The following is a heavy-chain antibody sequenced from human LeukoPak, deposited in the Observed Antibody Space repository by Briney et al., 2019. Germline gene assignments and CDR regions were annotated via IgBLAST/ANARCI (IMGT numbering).Heavy chain of an antibody. J-gene: IGHJ4*02. V-gene: IGHV3-66*01. CDR3: AREGGSSWYGMDY. CDR2: IYSGGST. CDR1: GFTVSSNY. Sequence: GGSLRLSCAASGFTVSSNYMSWVRQAPGKGLEWVSVIYSGGSTYYADSVKGRFTISRDNSKNTLYLQMNSLRAEDTAVYYCAREGGSSWYGMDYWGQGTLATVSS. D-gene: IGHD6-13*01.